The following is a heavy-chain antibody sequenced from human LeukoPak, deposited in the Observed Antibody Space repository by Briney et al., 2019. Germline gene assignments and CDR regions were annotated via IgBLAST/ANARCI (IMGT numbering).Heavy chain of an antibody. D-gene: IGHD3-10*01. Sequence: ASETLSHTWTVSGGSISSYYWSWIRQPPGKGLEWIGYIYSSGSTNYNPSLKRRVTMSVDMSKNQFSLRLSSVTAADTAVYYCVRGMGSVGLDWFDSWGQGTLVTVSS. J-gene: IGHJ5*01. CDR3: VRGMGSVGLDWFDS. CDR2: IYSSGST. V-gene: IGHV4-59*12. CDR1: GGSISSYY.